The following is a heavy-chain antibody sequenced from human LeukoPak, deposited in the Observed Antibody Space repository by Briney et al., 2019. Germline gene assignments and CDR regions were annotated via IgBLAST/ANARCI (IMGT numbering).Heavy chain of an antibody. V-gene: IGHV3-74*01. CDR3: ARDRGYVMDV. D-gene: IGHD5-12*01. J-gene: IGHJ6*02. CDR2: INGDGSST. Sequence: PGGSLRLSCAASGFTFSSYWMHWVRQAPGKGLVWVSRINGDGSSTSYADSVKGRFTISRDNAKNTLYLQMNSLRAEDTAVYYCARDRGYVMDVWGQGTTVTASS. CDR1: GFTFSSYW.